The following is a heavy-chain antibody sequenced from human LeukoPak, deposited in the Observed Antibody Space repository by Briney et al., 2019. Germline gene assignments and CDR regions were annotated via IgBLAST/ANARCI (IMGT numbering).Heavy chain of an antibody. V-gene: IGHV4-59*01. CDR1: VGSTRSAN. Sequence: SETLSVTPTDPVGSTRSANGTWICQPPGKALEWIGYIHYSGFTNYNPSLTSRVTISLDTSKNQFSVKLTSVTAADTAVYYCARAPSLIPDHWGQGTLVTVSS. J-gene: IGHJ4*02. CDR3: ARAPSLIPDH. CDR2: IHYSGFT. D-gene: IGHD2-2*02.